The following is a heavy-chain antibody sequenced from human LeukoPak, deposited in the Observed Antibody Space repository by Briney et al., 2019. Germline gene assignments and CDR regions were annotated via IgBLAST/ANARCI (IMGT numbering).Heavy chain of an antibody. D-gene: IGHD6-13*01. CDR3: AKSPVRQQLGIFDY. CDR1: GFTFSSYG. Sequence: GGSLRLSCAASGFTFSSYGMHWVRQAPGKGLEWVAFIRYDGSNKYYADSVKGRFTISRDNSKNTLYLQMNSLRAEDTAVYYCAKSPVRQQLGIFDYWGQGTLVTVSS. CDR2: IRYDGSNK. V-gene: IGHV3-30*02. J-gene: IGHJ4*02.